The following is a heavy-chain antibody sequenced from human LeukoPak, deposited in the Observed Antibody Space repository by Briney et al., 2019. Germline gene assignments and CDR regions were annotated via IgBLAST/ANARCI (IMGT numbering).Heavy chain of an antibody. J-gene: IGHJ3*02. CDR2: INPNSGGT. V-gene: IGHV1-2*02. CDR1: GYTFTGYY. D-gene: IGHD6-6*01. Sequence: ASVKVSCKASGYTFTGYYMHWVRQAPGQGLEWMGWINPNSGGTNYAQKFQGRVTMTRDTSISTAYMELSRLRSDDTVVYYCARISSSYIDAFDIWGQGTMVTVSS. CDR3: ARISSSYIDAFDI.